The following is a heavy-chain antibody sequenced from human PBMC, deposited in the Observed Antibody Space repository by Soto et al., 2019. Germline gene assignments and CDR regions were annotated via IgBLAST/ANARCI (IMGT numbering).Heavy chain of an antibody. CDR2: IKHDGGKE. CDR3: AGAPPYPVGANSFAY. D-gene: IGHD1-26*01. Sequence: EVELVESGGGLVQPGGSLRLSCAASGFTFGTYWMSWVRQTPGKGLEWVANIKHDGGKEYYVDSVRGRFTISRDNARNSLYLPMHILRAEDTAAYYAAGAPPYPVGANSFAYGGQGTLITVSS. CDR1: GFTFGTYW. V-gene: IGHV3-7*05. J-gene: IGHJ4*02.